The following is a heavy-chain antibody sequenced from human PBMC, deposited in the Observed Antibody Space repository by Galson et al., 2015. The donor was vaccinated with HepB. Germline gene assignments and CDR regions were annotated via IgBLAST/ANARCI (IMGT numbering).Heavy chain of an antibody. CDR3: AREGDGDYSYFDN. V-gene: IGHV3-33*01. CDR1: GFTFSKYG. CDR2: IWYDGSKE. J-gene: IGHJ4*02. Sequence: SLRLSCAASGFTFSKYGMHWVRQAPGKGLEWVAVIWYDGSKEYYADSVKGRFTISRDNSKNTLYLQMNSLRAEDTAVYSCAREGDGDYSYFDNWGQGTLVTVSS. D-gene: IGHD4-17*01.